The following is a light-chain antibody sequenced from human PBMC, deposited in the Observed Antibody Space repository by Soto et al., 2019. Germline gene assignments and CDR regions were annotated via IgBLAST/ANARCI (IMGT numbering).Light chain of an antibody. J-gene: IGLJ1*01. CDR3: SSYTSSSTLG. CDR1: SSDVGGYNY. V-gene: IGLV2-14*01. CDR2: DVS. Sequence: QSALTQPASVSGSPGQSITISYTGNSSDVGGYNYVSWYQQHPGKAPKLMIYDVSNRPSGVSNRFSGSKSGNTASLTISGLQVEDEADYYCSSYTSSSTLGFGTGTKVTV.